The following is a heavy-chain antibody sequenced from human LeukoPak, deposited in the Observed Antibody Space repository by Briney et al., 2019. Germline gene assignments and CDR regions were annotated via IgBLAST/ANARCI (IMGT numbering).Heavy chain of an antibody. J-gene: IGHJ5*02. Sequence: PSETLSLTCTVSGGSISSHYWSWIRQPPGKGLEWSGYIYYSGSTNYNPSLKSRVSISLATSRNPFSLKLKFVTAADTAVYYCARAELAPSWFDPWGQGTLFTVSS. CDR1: GGSISSHY. CDR2: IYYSGST. V-gene: IGHV4-59*08. D-gene: IGHD6-13*01. CDR3: ARAELAPSWFDP.